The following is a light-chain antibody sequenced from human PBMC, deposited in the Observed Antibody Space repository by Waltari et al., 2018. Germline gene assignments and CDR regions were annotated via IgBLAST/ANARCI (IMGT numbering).Light chain of an antibody. CDR3: GSYTNTIRV. CDR2: GVT. V-gene: IGLV2-14*03. CDR1: SSDVGGYNY. Sequence: QSALTQPASVSGSPGQSVTIPCTGTSSDVGGYNYVSWYQQHPGKAPKLILYGVTKRPSGVSDRFSGSKSGNTASLTISGLQAEDEADYYCGSYTNTIRVFGGGTKLTVL. J-gene: IGLJ2*01.